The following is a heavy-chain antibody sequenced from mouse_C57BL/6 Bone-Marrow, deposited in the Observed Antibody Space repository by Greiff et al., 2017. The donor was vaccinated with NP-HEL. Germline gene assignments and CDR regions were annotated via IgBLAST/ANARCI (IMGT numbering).Heavy chain of an antibody. J-gene: IGHJ1*03. V-gene: IGHV3-6*01. CDR2: ISYDGSN. D-gene: IGHD2-5*01. CDR1: GYSITSGYY. Sequence: EVKLQESGPGLVKPSQSLSLTCSVTGYSITSGYYWNWIRQFPGNKLEWMGYISYDGSNNYNPSLKNRISFTLDTSKNQFFLKLNSVTTEDTATYNWARGAYRNYDGNFDVWGTGTTATASS. CDR3: ARGAYRNYDGNFDV.